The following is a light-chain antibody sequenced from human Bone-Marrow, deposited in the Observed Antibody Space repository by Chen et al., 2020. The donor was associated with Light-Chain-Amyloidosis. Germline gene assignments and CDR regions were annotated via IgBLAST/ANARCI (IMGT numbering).Light chain of an antibody. CDR1: ALPDQY. Sequence: YELTQPPSLSVSPGQTARITCSGDALPDQYAYWYQQKAGQAPVLVINKDSERPSGIPERVSGSSSGTTVTLTISGVQAEDEAVYYCQSADSTGIYRVFGGGTKLTVL. CDR3: QSADSTGIYRV. V-gene: IGLV3-25*03. CDR2: KDS. J-gene: IGLJ3*02.